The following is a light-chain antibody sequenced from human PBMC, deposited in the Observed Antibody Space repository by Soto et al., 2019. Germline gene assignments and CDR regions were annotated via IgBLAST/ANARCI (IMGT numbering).Light chain of an antibody. CDR1: SNDIGGYNY. CDR2: EVT. V-gene: IGLV2-14*01. J-gene: IGLJ3*02. Sequence: QSALTQSASVSGSPGQSITISCAGTSNDIGGYNYVSWYQQHPGRAPKLMIYEVTNRPLGVSNRFSGSKSGNTASLTISGLQADDEADYYCSSYSNSNTLWVFGGGTKLTVL. CDR3: SSYSNSNTLWV.